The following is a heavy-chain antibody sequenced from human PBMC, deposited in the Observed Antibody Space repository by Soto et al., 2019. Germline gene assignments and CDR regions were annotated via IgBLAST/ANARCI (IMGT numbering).Heavy chain of an antibody. Sequence: VQLQQWGAGLLKPSETLSLTCVVNGGSFSGLYWSWIRQPRGKGLEWYGEINHSGGTNYNPTLKSRVTISVDTSKNHSSLKLSSVTVADTAVYYGARLRVPDYWGQGTLVTVSS. V-gene: IGHV4-34*01. CDR3: ARLRVPDY. J-gene: IGHJ4*02. CDR1: GGSFSGLY. D-gene: IGHD3-10*01. CDR2: INHSGGT.